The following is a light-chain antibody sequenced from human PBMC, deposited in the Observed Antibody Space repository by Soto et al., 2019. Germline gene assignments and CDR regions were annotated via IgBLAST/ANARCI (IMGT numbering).Light chain of an antibody. CDR2: GAS. V-gene: IGKV3-20*01. J-gene: IGKJ1*01. CDR3: QQYGSSPQT. Sequence: EIVMTQSPGTLSLSPGERATLSCRASQSVSNSYLVWYQQKPGQATRLLINGASSRATGIPDRFSGSGSGIDFTLTISRLEPEDFAVYYCQQYGSSPQTFGQGTKVDIK. CDR1: QSVSNSY.